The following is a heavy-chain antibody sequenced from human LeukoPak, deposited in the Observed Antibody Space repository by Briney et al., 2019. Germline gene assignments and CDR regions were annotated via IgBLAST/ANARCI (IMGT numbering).Heavy chain of an antibody. D-gene: IGHD5-12*01. V-gene: IGHV3-33*06. CDR2: IWYDGSNK. Sequence: GGSLRLSCAASGFTFSSYGMHWVRQAPGKGLEWVAVIWYDGSNKYYADSVKGRFTISRDNSKNTLYLQMNSLRAEDTAVYYCAKDGDIVASIGLFNYWGQGTLVTVSS. J-gene: IGHJ4*02. CDR1: GFTFSSYG. CDR3: AKDGDIVASIGLFNY.